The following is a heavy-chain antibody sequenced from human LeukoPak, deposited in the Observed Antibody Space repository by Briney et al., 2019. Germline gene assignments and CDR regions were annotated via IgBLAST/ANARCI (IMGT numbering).Heavy chain of an antibody. J-gene: IGHJ4*02. V-gene: IGHV1-2*02. CDR1: GYTFTGYY. Sequence: ASVKVSCKASGYTFTGYYMHWVRQAPGQGLEWMGWINPNSGVTNYAQKFQGRVTMTRDTSISTAYMELSRLRSDDTAVYYCARDGYCDGGSCSGYWGQGALVTASS. D-gene: IGHD2-15*01. CDR3: ARDGYCDGGSCSGY. CDR2: INPNSGVT.